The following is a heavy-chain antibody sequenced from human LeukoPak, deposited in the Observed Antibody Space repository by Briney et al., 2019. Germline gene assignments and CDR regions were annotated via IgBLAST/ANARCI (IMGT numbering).Heavy chain of an antibody. CDR3: ARGQRYYYDSSGYNWFDP. V-gene: IGHV4-61*02. J-gene: IGHJ5*02. CDR1: GGSISSGSYY. CDR2: IYTSGST. D-gene: IGHD3-22*01. Sequence: SETLSLTCTVSGGSISSGSYYWSWIRQPAGTGLEWIGRIYTSGSTNYNPSLKSRVTISVDTSKNQFSLKLSSVTAADTAVYYCARGQRYYYDSSGYNWFDPWGQGALVTVSS.